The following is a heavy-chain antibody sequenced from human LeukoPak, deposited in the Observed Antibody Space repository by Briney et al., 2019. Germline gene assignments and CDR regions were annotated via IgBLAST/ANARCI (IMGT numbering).Heavy chain of an antibody. CDR3: ARTNEWFGEYFQD. CDR2: FDGSGTT. D-gene: IGHD3-10*01. CDR1: GGSISGDTYY. J-gene: IGHJ1*01. Sequence: PSETLSLTCSVSGGSISGDTYYWSWIRQSAGRGLEWIGRFDGSGTTTYNPSLKSRVTISRDTSNNQFSLIVTSVTAADTAVYYCARTNEWFGEYFQDWGQGTLVTVSS. V-gene: IGHV4-61*02.